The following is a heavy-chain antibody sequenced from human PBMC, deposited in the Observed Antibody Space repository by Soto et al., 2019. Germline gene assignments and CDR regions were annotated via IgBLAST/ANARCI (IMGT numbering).Heavy chain of an antibody. V-gene: IGHV1-46*03. CDR2: INPSGGGT. CDR3: AREPARGYVDY. J-gene: IGHJ4*02. CDR1: GYTLSSYS. Sequence: QVQLVQSGAEMKKPGASVKVSCKASGYTLSSYSIHWVRQAPGQGLEWMGIINPSGGGTTYAQKLQGRVTMTRDTSTSTVYMELSSLRSEDTTVYYCAREPARGYVDYWGQGTLVTVSS.